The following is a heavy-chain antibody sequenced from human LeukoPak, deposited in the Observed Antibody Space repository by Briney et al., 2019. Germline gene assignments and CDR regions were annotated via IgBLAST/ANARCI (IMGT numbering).Heavy chain of an antibody. D-gene: IGHD1-26*01. CDR2: MNPHSGHT. J-gene: IGHJ4*02. CDR3: ARANSGTYVFDF. V-gene: IGHV1-8*01. Sequence: ASVKVSCKASGYSFTSFDVNWVRQATGQGLEWMGWMNPHSGHTGYAQKFQGRVTMTSDTSISTAYMELSRLRSDDTAVYYCARANSGTYVFDFWGQGTLVTVPS. CDR1: GYSFTSFD.